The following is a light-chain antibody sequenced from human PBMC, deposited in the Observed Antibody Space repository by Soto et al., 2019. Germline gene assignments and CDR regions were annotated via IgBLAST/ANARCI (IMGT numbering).Light chain of an antibody. V-gene: IGKV3-20*01. J-gene: IGKJ5*01. CDR2: GAS. CDR3: QQYGSSPTIT. CDR1: QSVSSY. Sequence: EIFLTQSPSTLSSSPVETATLSRTGSQSVSSYLAWYQQKPGQAPRLLIYGASSRATGIPDRFSGSGSGTDFTLTISRLEPEDFAVYYCQQYGSSPTITFGQGTRLEI.